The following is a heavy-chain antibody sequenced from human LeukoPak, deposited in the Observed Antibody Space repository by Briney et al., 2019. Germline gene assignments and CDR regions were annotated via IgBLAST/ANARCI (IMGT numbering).Heavy chain of an antibody. Sequence: ASVKVSCKASGYIFSSCAINWVRQAPGQGLGYMGWIDTKTGNPTYAQGFTGRFVFSLDTSVSTAYLQISSLKAEDTAEYFCARGYDSSGYFSDWGQGTLVTVSS. J-gene: IGHJ4*02. CDR2: IDTKTGNP. V-gene: IGHV7-4-1*02. D-gene: IGHD3-22*01. CDR3: ARGYDSSGYFSD. CDR1: GYIFSSCA.